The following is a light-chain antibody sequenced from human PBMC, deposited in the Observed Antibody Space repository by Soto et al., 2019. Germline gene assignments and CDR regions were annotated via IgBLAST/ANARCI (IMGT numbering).Light chain of an antibody. CDR3: QQRYSTAHIT. CDR1: QSISSS. V-gene: IGKV1-39*01. CDR2: AAS. J-gene: IGKJ5*01. Sequence: HSLCFLCPSLLAIVTTTSRKSQSISSSLNWYQQKPGKAPKLLLYAASSLQSGVTSRFCGSRAATAFTITISSRQSAEFATYYYQQRYSTAHITFGQGTRLEIK.